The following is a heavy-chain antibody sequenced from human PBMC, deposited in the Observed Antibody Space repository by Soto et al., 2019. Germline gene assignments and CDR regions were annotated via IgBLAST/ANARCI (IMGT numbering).Heavy chain of an antibody. V-gene: IGHV3-23*01. CDR2: ISGSGGST. D-gene: IGHD3-3*01. CDR1: GVTFSSFA. CDR3: AKAETYDFWSGLHFDY. Sequence: VGSLRLSCVASGVTFSSFAMSWVRQAPGKGLEWVSTISGSGGSTYYADSVKGRLTISRDNSKNTLPLHINSLRAEDTAVYYCAKAETYDFWSGLHFDYWGQGTLVTVSS. J-gene: IGHJ4*02.